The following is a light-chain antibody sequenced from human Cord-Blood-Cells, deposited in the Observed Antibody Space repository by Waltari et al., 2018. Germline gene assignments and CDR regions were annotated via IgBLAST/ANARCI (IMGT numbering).Light chain of an antibody. Sequence: QSALTQPASASGSPGQSITISCTGTSSDVGGYNYVSWYQQPPGKAPKLMIYDVSNRPSGVSNRFSGSKSGNTASLTISGLQAEDEADYYCSSYTSSSTWVFGGGTKLTVL. CDR1: SSDVGGYNY. CDR3: SSYTSSSTWV. V-gene: IGLV2-14*01. CDR2: DVS. J-gene: IGLJ3*02.